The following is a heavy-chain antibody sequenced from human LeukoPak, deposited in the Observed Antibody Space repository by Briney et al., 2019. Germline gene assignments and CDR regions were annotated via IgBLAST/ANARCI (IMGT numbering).Heavy chain of an antibody. J-gene: IGHJ4*02. V-gene: IGHV3-48*01. CDR1: GFTFSSYS. D-gene: IGHD4-17*01. Sequence: PGGSLRFSCAASGFTFSSYSMNWVRQAPGKGLEWVSYISSSSSTIYYADSVKGRFTISRDNAKSSLYLQMNSLRAEDTAVYYCARDTSFDYGDYNFLCFDYWGQGALATVSS. CDR2: ISSSSSTI. CDR3: ARDTSFDYGDYNFLCFDY.